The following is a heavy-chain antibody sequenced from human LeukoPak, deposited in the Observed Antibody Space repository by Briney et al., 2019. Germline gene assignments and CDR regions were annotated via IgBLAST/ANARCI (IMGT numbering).Heavy chain of an antibody. CDR2: IYWDDAK. CDR3: LHKQDDYWSGYSDS. V-gene: IGHV2-5*02. D-gene: IGHD3-3*01. CDR1: GFSLNSNDNGVS. Sequence: SGPTLVNPTQTLTLTCTFSGFSLNSNDNGVSVGWVRQPPGKALEWLALIYWDDAKLYSPSLKNRVTVSKDTSKNQVVLRLTNMDPTDTATYYCLHKQDDYWSGYSDSWGQGTLVIVSS. J-gene: IGHJ4*02.